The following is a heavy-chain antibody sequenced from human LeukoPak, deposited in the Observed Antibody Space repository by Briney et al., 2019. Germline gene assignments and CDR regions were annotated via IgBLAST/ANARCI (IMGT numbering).Heavy chain of an antibody. CDR2: IGHAGDT. J-gene: IGHJ4*02. D-gene: IGHD2-2*01. CDR3: AKDPYGTRYFDY. V-gene: IGHV3-13*01. Sequence: PGGSLRLSCAASGFAFSSYDMHWVRQVSGKGLEWVSAIGHAGDTYYADSVKGRFTISRDNAKNTVYLQMNSLRAEDTAVYYCAKDPYGTRYFDYWGQGTLVTVSS. CDR1: GFAFSSYD.